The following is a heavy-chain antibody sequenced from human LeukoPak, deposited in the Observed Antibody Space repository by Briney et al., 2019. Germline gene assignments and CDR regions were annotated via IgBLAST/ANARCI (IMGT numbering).Heavy chain of an antibody. V-gene: IGHV1-69*04. Sequence: ASVKVSCKASGGTFSSYAISWVRQAPGQGLEWMGRIIPILGIANYAQKFQGRVTITADKSTSTAYMELSSLRSEDTAVYYCARVGYSSSWYSDAFDIWGQGTMVTVPS. CDR3: ARVGYSSSWYSDAFDI. J-gene: IGHJ3*02. CDR1: GGTFSSYA. CDR2: IIPILGIA. D-gene: IGHD6-13*01.